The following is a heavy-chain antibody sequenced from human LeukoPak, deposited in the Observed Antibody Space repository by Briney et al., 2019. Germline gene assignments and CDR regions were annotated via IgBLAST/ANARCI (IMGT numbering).Heavy chain of an antibody. CDR1: RFIFSSYS. CDR2: ISSSSNYI. V-gene: IGHV3-21*01. CDR3: AREGSDILTGYPYCFDI. D-gene: IGHD3-9*01. Sequence: PGGSLRLSCAASRFIFSSYSMNWVRQAPGKGLEWVSSISSSSNYIYYADSVKGRFTISRDNAKNSLYLQMNSLRAEDTAVYYCAREGSDILTGYPYCFDIWGQGTMVTVSS. J-gene: IGHJ3*02.